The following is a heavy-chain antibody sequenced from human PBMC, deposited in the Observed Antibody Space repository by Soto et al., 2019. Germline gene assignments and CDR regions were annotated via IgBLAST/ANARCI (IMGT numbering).Heavy chain of an antibody. CDR3: ARGAGIFGVVAFDH. Sequence: GASVKVSCKASGGTFSGYGISWVRQAPGQGLEWMGGVIPILASTYYAQDFQGRITITADESTSTVYMELRRLRSDDTAVYYCARGAGIFGVVAFDHWGQGTLVTVYS. D-gene: IGHD3-3*01. J-gene: IGHJ4*02. V-gene: IGHV1-69*13. CDR2: VIPILAST. CDR1: GGTFSGYG.